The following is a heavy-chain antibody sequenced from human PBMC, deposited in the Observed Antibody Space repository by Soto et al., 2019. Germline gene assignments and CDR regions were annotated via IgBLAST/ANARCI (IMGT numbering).Heavy chain of an antibody. V-gene: IGHV5-51*01. CDR1: GYSFTSYW. CDR2: IYPGDSDT. Sequence: GESLKISCKGSGYSFTSYWIGWVRQMPGKGLEWMGIIYPGDSDTRYSPSFQGQVTISADKSISTAYLQWSSLKASDTAMYYCARGRDDYYDSSGYYYLDYWGQGTLVTVSS. D-gene: IGHD3-22*01. CDR3: ARGRDDYYDSSGYYYLDY. J-gene: IGHJ4*02.